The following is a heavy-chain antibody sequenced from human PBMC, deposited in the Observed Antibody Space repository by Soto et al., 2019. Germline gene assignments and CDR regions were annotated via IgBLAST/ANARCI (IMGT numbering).Heavy chain of an antibody. V-gene: IGHV3-23*01. CDR1: GFTFSSYG. J-gene: IGHJ4*02. D-gene: IGHD3-10*01. CDR2: ISGSGGST. Sequence: EVQLLESGGGLVQPGGSLRLSCAASGFTFSSYGMSWVRQAPGKGLEWVPSISGSGGSTYYADSVKGRFTISRDNSKNTLYLQMNSLRVEDTAVYYCAKAAYYYGSGSYFPFDYWGQGTLVTVSS. CDR3: AKAAYYYGSGSYFPFDY.